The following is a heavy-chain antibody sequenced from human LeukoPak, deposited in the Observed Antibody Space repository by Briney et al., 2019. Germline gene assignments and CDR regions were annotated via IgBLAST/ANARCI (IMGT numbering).Heavy chain of an antibody. J-gene: IGHJ4*02. V-gene: IGHV3-23*01. D-gene: IGHD2-21*02. CDR2: ISDSGGST. CDR1: GFTFSSYA. Sequence: GGSLRLSCAASGFTFSSYAMSWVRQAPGKGLEWVSAISDSGGSTYYADSVKGRFTISRDNSKNTLYLQMNSLRAEDTAVYYCARISTYCGGDCYPFDYWGQGTLVTVSS. CDR3: ARISTYCGGDCYPFDY.